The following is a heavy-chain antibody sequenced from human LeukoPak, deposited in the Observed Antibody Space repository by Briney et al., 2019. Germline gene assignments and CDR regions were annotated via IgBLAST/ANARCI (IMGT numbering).Heavy chain of an antibody. CDR1: GDSISSGVYY. Sequence: PSETLSLTCTVSGDSISSGVYYWSWIRQHPGTGLEWIGYIFYRGNTRYNPSLRSRITISVDTFKNQFSLKLASVTAADTAVYYCARTVGARTYYLDYWGQGTPVIVSS. CDR3: ARTVGARTYYLDY. V-gene: IGHV4-31*03. CDR2: IFYRGNT. J-gene: IGHJ4*02. D-gene: IGHD1-26*01.